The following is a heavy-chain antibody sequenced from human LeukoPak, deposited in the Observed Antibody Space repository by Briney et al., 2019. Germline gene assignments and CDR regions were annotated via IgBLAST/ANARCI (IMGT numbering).Heavy chain of an antibody. CDR1: GGSISSGGYS. CDR2: IYHSGST. J-gene: IGHJ6*02. Sequence: SETLSLTCAVSGGSISSGGYSWSWIRQPPGKGLEWIGYIYHSGSTYYNPSLKSRVTISVDTSKNQFSLKLSSVTAADTAVYYCARVIMVRGVPNYYYGMDVWGQGTTVTVSS. D-gene: IGHD3-10*01. CDR3: ARVIMVRGVPNYYYGMDV. V-gene: IGHV4-30-2*01.